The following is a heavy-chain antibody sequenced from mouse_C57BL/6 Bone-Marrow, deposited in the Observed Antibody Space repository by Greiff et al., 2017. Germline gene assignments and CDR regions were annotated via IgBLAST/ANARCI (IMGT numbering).Heavy chain of an antibody. J-gene: IGHJ1*03. D-gene: IGHD1-1*01. Sequence: QVQLQQPGAELVRPGSSVKLSCKASGYTFTSYWMDWVKQRPGQGLEWIGNIYPSDSETHYNQKFKDRATLTVDKSSSTAYMQLSSLTSEDSAVSYCARGGRRYFDVWGTGTTVTVSS. CDR3: ARGGRRYFDV. V-gene: IGHV1-61*01. CDR2: IYPSDSET. CDR1: GYTFTSYW.